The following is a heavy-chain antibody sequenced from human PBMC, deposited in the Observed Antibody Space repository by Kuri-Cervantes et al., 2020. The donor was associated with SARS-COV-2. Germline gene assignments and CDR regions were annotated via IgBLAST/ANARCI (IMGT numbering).Heavy chain of an antibody. V-gene: IGHV3-30*04. CDR3: ARAVDCSSTSCYERVYAFDI. J-gene: IGHJ3*02. D-gene: IGHD2-2*01. CDR2: ISYHGSNK. Sequence: GGSLRLSCAASGFTFSSYAMHWVRQAPGKGLEWVAVISYHGSNKYYADSVKGRFTISRDNAKNSLYLQMNSLRAEDTAVYYCARAVDCSSTSCYERVYAFDIWGQGTMVTVSS. CDR1: GFTFSSYA.